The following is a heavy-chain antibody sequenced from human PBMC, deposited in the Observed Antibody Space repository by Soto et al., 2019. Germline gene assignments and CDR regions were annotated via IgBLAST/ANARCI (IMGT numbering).Heavy chain of an antibody. V-gene: IGHV1-8*01. Sequence: ASVKVSCKASGYTFTSYDINWVRQATGQGLERMGWMNPNSGNTGYAQKFQGRVTMTRNTSISTAYMELSSLRSEDTAVYYCARGITIFGVVIKNGFDPWGEGTLVAVAP. D-gene: IGHD3-3*01. J-gene: IGHJ5*02. CDR3: ARGITIFGVVIKNGFDP. CDR1: GYTFTSYD. CDR2: MNPNSGNT.